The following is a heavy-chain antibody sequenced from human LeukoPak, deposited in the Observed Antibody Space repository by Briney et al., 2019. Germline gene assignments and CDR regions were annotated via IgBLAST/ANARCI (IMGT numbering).Heavy chain of an antibody. D-gene: IGHD1-26*01. J-gene: IGHJ4*02. CDR1: GYTFSNYG. CDR2: ISANSGHT. V-gene: IGHV1-18*01. Sequence: ASVKVSCKASGYTFSNYGFSWVRQALGQGREWMGWISANSGHTNYAQKFQGRVTMTTDTSTSTAYMELRSLKSDDTAMYYCARSPMVGPTRVDFWGQGTLVTVSS. CDR3: ARSPMVGPTRVDF.